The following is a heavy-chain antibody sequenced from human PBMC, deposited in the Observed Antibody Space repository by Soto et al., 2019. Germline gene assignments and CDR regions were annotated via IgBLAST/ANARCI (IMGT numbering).Heavy chain of an antibody. CDR3: ARGALNYDIWSGPINGGMDV. J-gene: IGHJ6*02. V-gene: IGHV4-34*01. CDR1: GGSFSDYSWN. Sequence: SETLSLTCAVYGGSFSDYSWNWNWIRQPPGKGLEWIGEINHSGSTSHNPSLKSRVTLSLDTSKNQFSLILTSVTAADTAVYYCARGALNYDIWSGPINGGMDVCGQGTPATVYS. CDR2: INHSGST. D-gene: IGHD3-3*01.